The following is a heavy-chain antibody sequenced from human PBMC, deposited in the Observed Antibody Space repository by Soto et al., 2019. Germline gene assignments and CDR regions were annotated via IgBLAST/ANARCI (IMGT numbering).Heavy chain of an antibody. CDR3: ATRTVVVYDAFDI. CDR2: IYSGGST. V-gene: IGHV3-66*01. Sequence: GSVRLSCAASGFTVSSNYMSWVRQAPGKGLEWVSVIYSGGSTYYADSVKGRFTISRDNSKNTLYLQMNSLRAEDTAVYYCATRTVVVYDAFDIWGQGTMVTVSS. D-gene: IGHD2-2*01. J-gene: IGHJ3*02. CDR1: GFTVSSNY.